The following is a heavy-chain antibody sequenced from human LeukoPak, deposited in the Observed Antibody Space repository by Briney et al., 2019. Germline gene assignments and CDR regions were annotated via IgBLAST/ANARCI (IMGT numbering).Heavy chain of an antibody. V-gene: IGHV1-18*01. CDR3: AKDSHSGFFDY. J-gene: IGHJ4*02. CDR1: GYTFTSYG. Sequence: ASVKISCKASGYTFTSYGISWVRQALGQGLEWMGWISAYNGNTNYAQKLQGRVTMTTDTSTSTAYMELRSLRSDDTAVYYCAKDSHSGFFDYWGQGALVTVSS. D-gene: IGHD3-22*01. CDR2: ISAYNGNT.